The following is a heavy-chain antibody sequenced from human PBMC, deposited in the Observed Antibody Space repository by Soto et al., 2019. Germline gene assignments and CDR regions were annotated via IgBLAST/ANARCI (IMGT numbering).Heavy chain of an antibody. J-gene: IGHJ4*02. CDR2: IYYSGST. V-gene: IGHV4-59*08. CDR3: ASYHYWFDY. D-gene: IGHD5-12*01. CDR1: GGSISSYY. Sequence: SETLSLTCTVSGGSISSYYWSWIRQPPGKGLEWIGYIYYSGSTNYNPSLKSRVTISVDTSKNQFSLKLSSVTAADTAVYYCASYHYWFDYWGQGTLVTVSS.